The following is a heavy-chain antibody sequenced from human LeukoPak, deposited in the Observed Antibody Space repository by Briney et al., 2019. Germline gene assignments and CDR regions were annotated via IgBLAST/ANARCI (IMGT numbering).Heavy chain of an antibody. CDR3: ARTTCASCPRNYYYGMDV. J-gene: IGHJ6*02. D-gene: IGHD2-2*01. CDR2: ISYDGSNK. CDR1: GFTFSSYA. V-gene: IGHV3-30-3*01. Sequence: GGSLRLSCAASGFTFSSYAMHWVRQAPGKGREWVAVISYDGSNKYYADSEKGRFTISRDNSKNTLYLQMNSLRAEDTAVYYCARTTCASCPRNYYYGMDVWGQGTTVTVSS.